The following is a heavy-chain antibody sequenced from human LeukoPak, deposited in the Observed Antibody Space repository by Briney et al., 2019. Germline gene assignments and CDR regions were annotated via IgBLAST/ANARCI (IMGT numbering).Heavy chain of an antibody. V-gene: IGHV4-39*01. CDR3: AKALERATISPFDY. Sequence: SETLSLTCTVSGGSISSSSYYWGWIRQPPGKGLEWIGSIYYSGSTYYNPSLKSRVTISVDTSKNQFSLKLSSVTAADTAVYYCAKALERATISPFDYWGQGTLVTVSS. J-gene: IGHJ4*02. CDR1: GGSISSSSYY. D-gene: IGHD5-24*01. CDR2: IYYSGST.